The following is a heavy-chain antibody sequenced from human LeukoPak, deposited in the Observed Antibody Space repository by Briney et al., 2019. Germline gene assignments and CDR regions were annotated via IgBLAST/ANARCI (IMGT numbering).Heavy chain of an antibody. D-gene: IGHD3-10*01. CDR1: GGSFSDYY. CDR2: INHSGST. V-gene: IGHV4-34*01. CDR3: ARGRGLARLNWFDP. Sequence: SETLSLTCVVYGGSFSDYYWNWTRQPPGKGLEWIGEINHSGSTNYSPSLKSRVTISVDTSKNQFSLKMSSVTAADTAIYYCARGRGLARLNWFDPWGQGTLVTVSS. J-gene: IGHJ5*02.